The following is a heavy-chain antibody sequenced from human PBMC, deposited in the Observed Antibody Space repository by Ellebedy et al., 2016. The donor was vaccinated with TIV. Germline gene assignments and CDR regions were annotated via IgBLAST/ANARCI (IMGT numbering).Heavy chain of an antibody. CDR2: IYYTGTT. J-gene: IGHJ4*02. Sequence: SETLSLTXTVSGDSINSGDSYWSWIRQPPGKGLEWIGYIYYTGTTYYNPSLKGRITISVDTSKNHFSLRLRSVTAADTALYFCARETDFWSDSSYFDSWGQGILVAVSS. CDR1: GDSINSGDSY. D-gene: IGHD3-3*01. CDR3: ARETDFWSDSSYFDS. V-gene: IGHV4-30-4*01.